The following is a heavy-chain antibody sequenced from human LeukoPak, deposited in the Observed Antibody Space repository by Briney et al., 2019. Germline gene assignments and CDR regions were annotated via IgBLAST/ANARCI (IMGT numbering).Heavy chain of an antibody. Sequence: PGGSLRLSCAASGFTFRNYWMHWVRQVPGKGLVWVSRIHNDGSITNYADSVKGRFTISRDNAKNTLYLQMNSLRAEDTAVYYCARADGYNLIDYWGQGTLVTVSS. CDR3: ARADGYNLIDY. V-gene: IGHV3-74*01. J-gene: IGHJ4*02. CDR2: IHNDGSIT. D-gene: IGHD5-24*01. CDR1: GFTFRNYW.